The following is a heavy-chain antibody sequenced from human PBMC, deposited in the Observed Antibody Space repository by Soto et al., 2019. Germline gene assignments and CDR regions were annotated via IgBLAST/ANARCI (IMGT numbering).Heavy chain of an antibody. V-gene: IGHV3-9*01. CDR3: AKDMSARSDSWLNWFDP. D-gene: IGHD2-2*01. CDR2: ISWKSGTI. Sequence: EVQLLESGGGLVQPGGSLRLSCAASGFTFDDYVMHWVRQAPGKGLEWVSGISWKSGTIGYADSVQGRFTISRDNAKNSLYLQMSSLRTEDTAFYYCAKDMSARSDSWLNWFDPWGQGTLVTVSS. J-gene: IGHJ5*02. CDR1: GFTFDDYV.